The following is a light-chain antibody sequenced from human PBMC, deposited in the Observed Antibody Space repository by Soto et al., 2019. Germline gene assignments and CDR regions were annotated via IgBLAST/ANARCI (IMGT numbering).Light chain of an antibody. CDR3: QTLGTGIVI. J-gene: IGLJ2*01. V-gene: IGLV4-69*01. CDR2: LNSDGRH. CDR1: SGHSSYA. Sequence: QSVLTQSPSASASLGASVKLTCTLSSGHSSYAIAWHQQQPEKGPRYLMKLNSDGRHSKGDGIPERFSGSSSGAERYLTIPSLQSEDEAHYYCQTLGTGIVIFGGGTKLTVL.